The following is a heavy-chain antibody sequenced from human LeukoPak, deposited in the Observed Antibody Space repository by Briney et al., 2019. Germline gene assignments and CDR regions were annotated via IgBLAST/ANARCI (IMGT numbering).Heavy chain of an antibody. V-gene: IGHV3-53*01. J-gene: IGHJ6*02. CDR1: GFIVSRNC. D-gene: IGHD2-8*01. Sequence: GGSLRLSCAASGFIVSRNCMNWVRQAPGKGLEWVSVIYSGGSTYYADSVKGRFTITRDNSKNTVYLQMNSLRAEDTAVYYCARDSYAETGGYYCGMGLDCQGTTVTVSS. CDR2: IYSGGST. CDR3: ARDSYAETGGYYCGMGL.